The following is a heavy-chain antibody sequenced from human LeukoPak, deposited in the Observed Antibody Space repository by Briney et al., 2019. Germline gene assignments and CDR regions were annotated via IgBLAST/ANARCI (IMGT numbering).Heavy chain of an antibody. Sequence: PGGSLRLSCAASGFTFSSYSMNWVRQAPGKGLEWVSSISSSSSYIYYADSVKGRFTISRDNSKNTLYLQMNSLRAEDTAVYYCAKPKYYDSSGSEYYFDYWGQGTLVTVSS. CDR2: ISSSSSYI. CDR3: AKPKYYDSSGSEYYFDY. J-gene: IGHJ4*02. CDR1: GFTFSSYS. V-gene: IGHV3-21*01. D-gene: IGHD3-22*01.